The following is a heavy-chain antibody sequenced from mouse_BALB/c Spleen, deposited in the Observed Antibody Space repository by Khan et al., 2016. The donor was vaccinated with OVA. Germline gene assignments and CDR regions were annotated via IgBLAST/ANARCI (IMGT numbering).Heavy chain of an antibody. V-gene: IGHV8-12*01. CDR2: IYWDDEK. J-gene: IGHJ3*01. CDR3: ARNLYAYAPWFAY. D-gene: IGHD2-2*01. Sequence: QVTLKVCGPGILQSSQTLSLTCSFSGFSLSTSGMGVSWIRQPSGQGLEWLAHIYWDDEKRYNPSLKSRLTISKDTSRKQVFLRITSVDTADTGTNCCARNLYAYAPWFAYWGQGTLVTVSS. CDR1: GFSLSTSGMG.